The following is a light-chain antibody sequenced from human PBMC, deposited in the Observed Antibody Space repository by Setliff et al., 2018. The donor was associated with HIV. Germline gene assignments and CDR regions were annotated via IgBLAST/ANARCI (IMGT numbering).Light chain of an antibody. CDR2: DVS. Sequence: QSALTQPASVSGSPGQSITISCTGTSSDVGGYKYVSWYQQYPGKAPKLMIYDVSKRPSGVSNRFSGSKSGNTASLTVSGLQAEDEADYYCSSYTSSSTYVFGSGTKVTVL. V-gene: IGLV2-14*01. CDR1: SSDVGGYKY. J-gene: IGLJ1*01. CDR3: SSYTSSSTYV.